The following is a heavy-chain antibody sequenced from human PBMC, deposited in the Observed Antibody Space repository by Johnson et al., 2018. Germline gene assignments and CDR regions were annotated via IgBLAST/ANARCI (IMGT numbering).Heavy chain of an antibody. J-gene: IGHJ6*03. CDR3: AKEGWFGGNYYYYYMDV. CDR1: GFTFSTYA. Sequence: VRLVQSGGGLVQPGGSLRLCCAASGFTFSTYAMSWVRQAPGKGLEWVSGISWNSGSIGYADSVKGRLTISRDNAQNSLYLQMNSLRAEDTALYYCAKEGWFGGNYYYYYMDVWGKGTTVTVSS. CDR2: ISWNSGSI. D-gene: IGHD3-10*01. V-gene: IGHV3-9*01.